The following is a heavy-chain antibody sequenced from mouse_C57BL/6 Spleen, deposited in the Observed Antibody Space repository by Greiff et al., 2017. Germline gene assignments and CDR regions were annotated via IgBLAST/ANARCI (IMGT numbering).Heavy chain of an antibody. J-gene: IGHJ2*01. CDR1: GYTFTDYY. V-gene: IGHV1-75*01. CDR3: ARGYGSNYYFDY. CDR2: IFPGSGST. D-gene: IGHD1-1*01. Sequence: VQLQQSGPELVKPGASVKISCKASGYTFTDYYINWVKQTPGQGLEWIGWIFPGSGSTYYTDKFKGQATLSVDKSTSTAYMLLSSLASEDSAGYVWARGYGSNYYFDYWGQGTTLTVSS.